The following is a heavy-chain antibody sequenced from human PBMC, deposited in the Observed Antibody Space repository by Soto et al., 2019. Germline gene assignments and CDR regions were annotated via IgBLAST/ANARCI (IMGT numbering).Heavy chain of an antibody. Sequence: VQLLESGGGLVQPGGSLRLSCAASGFFYGIYAMHWVRQAPGKGPEWVSGISGSGGGGNTYSADSVKGRFTISRDNSKSTVFLHMNSLRAEDTAVYYCAKPAPDMLVIPNGGFDFWGQGNLVTVSS. V-gene: IGHV3-23*01. D-gene: IGHD2-15*01. CDR3: AKPAPDMLVIPNGGFDF. CDR1: GFFYGIYA. CDR2: ISGSGGGGNT. J-gene: IGHJ4*02.